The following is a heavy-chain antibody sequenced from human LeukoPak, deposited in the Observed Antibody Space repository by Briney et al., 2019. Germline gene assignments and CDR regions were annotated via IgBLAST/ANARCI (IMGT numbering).Heavy chain of an antibody. J-gene: IGHJ4*02. CDR3: AIGFSGGDAF. Sequence: TGESLQISCKGSGYSFTRYWISWVRQMPGKGLEWMGAIDPADSYATYSPSFQGHVTISADKSINTAYIHWNSLKTSDTAIFYCAIGFSGGDAFWGQGTLISVSS. CDR1: GYSFTRYW. CDR2: IDPADSYA. D-gene: IGHD2-21*02. V-gene: IGHV5-10-1*01.